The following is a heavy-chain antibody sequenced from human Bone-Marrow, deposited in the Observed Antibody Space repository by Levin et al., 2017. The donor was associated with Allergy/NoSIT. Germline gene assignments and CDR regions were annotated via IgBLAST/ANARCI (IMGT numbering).Heavy chain of an antibody. V-gene: IGHV4-59*01. D-gene: IGHD3-3*01. Sequence: SETLSLTCTVSGGSISSYYWSWIRQPPGKGLEWIGYIYYSGSTNYNPSLKSRVTISVDTSKNQFSLKLSSVTAADTAVYYCARLRFLEWFADHYYFDYWGQGTLVTVSS. CDR1: GGSISSYY. CDR3: ARLRFLEWFADHYYFDY. CDR2: IYYSGST. J-gene: IGHJ4*02.